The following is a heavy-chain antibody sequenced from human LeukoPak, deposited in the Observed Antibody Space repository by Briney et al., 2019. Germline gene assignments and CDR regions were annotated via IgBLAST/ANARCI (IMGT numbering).Heavy chain of an antibody. Sequence: ASVKVSCKASGYTFTSYGISWVRQAPGQGLEWMGWISAYNGNTNYAQKLQGRVTMTTDTSTSTAYMELRSLRSDDTAVYYCARDHWMAGPNDYYYYGMDVWGQGITVTVSS. CDR1: GYTFTSYG. V-gene: IGHV1-18*01. D-gene: IGHD6-19*01. CDR2: ISAYNGNT. CDR3: ARDHWMAGPNDYYYYGMDV. J-gene: IGHJ6*02.